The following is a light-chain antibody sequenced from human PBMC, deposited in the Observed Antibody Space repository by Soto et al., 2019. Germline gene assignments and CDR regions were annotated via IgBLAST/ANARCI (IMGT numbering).Light chain of an antibody. J-gene: IGLJ1*01. CDR2: DVS. CDR1: SSDVGGYNY. V-gene: IGLV2-14*01. CDR3: SSYTSSSTPYV. Sequence: ALTQPASVSGSPGQSITISCTGTSSDVGGYNYVSWYQQHPGKAPKLMIYDVSNRPSGVSNRFSGSKSGNTASLTIFGLQAEDEADYYCSSYTSSSTPYVFGTGTKVTVL.